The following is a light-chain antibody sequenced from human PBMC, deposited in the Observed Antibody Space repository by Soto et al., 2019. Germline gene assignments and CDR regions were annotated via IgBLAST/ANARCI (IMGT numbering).Light chain of an antibody. Sequence: DIQMPQSPSTLSASEGDRVTITCRASQSISTRLAWYQQKPGQAPKHLIYKASSLESGVPSRFSGSGSATEFTLTISSLQPDYFATYYCQQSNSYSIAFGQGTRLEIK. J-gene: IGKJ5*01. CDR3: QQSNSYSIA. V-gene: IGKV1-5*03. CDR2: KAS. CDR1: QSISTR.